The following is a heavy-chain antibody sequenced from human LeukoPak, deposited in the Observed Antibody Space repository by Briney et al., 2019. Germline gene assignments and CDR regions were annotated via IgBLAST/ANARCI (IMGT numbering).Heavy chain of an antibody. Sequence: PGGSLRLSCAASGLTFSSYSMNWVRQAPGKGLEWVSSISSSSNYIYYADSVKGRFTISRDNAKNSLYFQMTSLRAEDTAVYYCARVPHAMVRGVIITEFYFDYWGQGTLVTVSS. D-gene: IGHD3-10*01. CDR2: ISSSSNYI. CDR1: GLTFSSYS. J-gene: IGHJ4*02. V-gene: IGHV3-21*01. CDR3: ARVPHAMVRGVIITEFYFDY.